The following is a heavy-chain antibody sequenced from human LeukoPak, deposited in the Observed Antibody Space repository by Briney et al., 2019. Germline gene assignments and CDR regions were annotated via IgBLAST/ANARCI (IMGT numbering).Heavy chain of an antibody. D-gene: IGHD6-13*01. Sequence: ASVKVSCKASGYTFTGYYMHWVRQALGQGLEWMGWINPNSGGTNYAQKFQGRVTMTRDTSISSAYMELSSLTSDDTAVYYCARATDISSWYLAYWGQGSLVTVSS. V-gene: IGHV1-2*02. J-gene: IGHJ4*02. CDR1: GYTFTGYY. CDR2: INPNSGGT. CDR3: ARATDISSWYLAY.